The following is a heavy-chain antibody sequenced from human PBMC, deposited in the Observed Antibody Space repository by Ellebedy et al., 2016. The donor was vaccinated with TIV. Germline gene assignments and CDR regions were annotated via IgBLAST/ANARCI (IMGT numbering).Heavy chain of an antibody. Sequence: GESLKISXAAPGLPFSSSAMSWVRQGPGKGLEWVSSIYGGGVTTYYADSVKGRFTISRDNSKNTLYLQMNSLRAGDTAVYYCAKVQRYCSETECFDAYFDYWGQGTLVTVSS. J-gene: IGHJ4*02. CDR2: IYGGGVTT. CDR1: GLPFSSSA. D-gene: IGHD2-15*01. CDR3: AKVQRYCSETECFDAYFDY. V-gene: IGHV3-23*01.